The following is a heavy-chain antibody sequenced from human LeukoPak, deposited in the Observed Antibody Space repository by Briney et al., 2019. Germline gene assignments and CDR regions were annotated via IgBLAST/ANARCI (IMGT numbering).Heavy chain of an antibody. CDR2: MNPNSGNT. J-gene: IGHJ6*03. Sequence: ASVKVSCKASGYTFTSYDINWVRQATGQGLEWMGWMNPNSGNTGYAQKFQGRVTMTRNTSISTAYMELSSLRSEDTAVYYCARGQEDGRWLLLRDYYYYYYMDVWGKGTTVTVSS. CDR1: GYTFTSYD. D-gene: IGHD3-22*01. CDR3: ARGQEDGRWLLLRDYYYYYYMDV. V-gene: IGHV1-8*01.